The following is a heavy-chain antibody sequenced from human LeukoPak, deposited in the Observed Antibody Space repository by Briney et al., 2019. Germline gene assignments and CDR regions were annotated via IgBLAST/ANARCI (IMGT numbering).Heavy chain of an antibody. D-gene: IGHD5-24*01. CDR1: GFTFSSYA. CDR3: AREGAGFRNGYNDY. Sequence: PGGSLRLSCAASGFTFSSYAMHWVRQAPGKGLEYVSAISSNGGSTYYANSVKGRFTISRDNSKNTLYLLMGSLRAEDMAVYYCAREGAGFRNGYNDYWGQGTLVTVSS. CDR2: ISSNGGST. J-gene: IGHJ4*02. V-gene: IGHV3-64*01.